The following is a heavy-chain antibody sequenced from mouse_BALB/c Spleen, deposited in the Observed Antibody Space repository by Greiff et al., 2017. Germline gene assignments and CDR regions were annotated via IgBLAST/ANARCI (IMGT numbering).Heavy chain of an antibody. CDR3: TRWVVAPYYAMDY. D-gene: IGHD1-1*01. CDR1: GYTFTSYW. CDR2: IYPSDSYT. J-gene: IGHJ4*01. Sequence: QVQLQQPGAELVRPGASVKLSCKASGYTFTSYWINWVKQRPGQGLEWIGNIYPSDSYTNYNQKFKDKATLTVDKSSSTAYMQLSSPTSEDSAVYYCTRWVVAPYYAMDYWGQGTSVTGSS. V-gene: IGHV1-69*02.